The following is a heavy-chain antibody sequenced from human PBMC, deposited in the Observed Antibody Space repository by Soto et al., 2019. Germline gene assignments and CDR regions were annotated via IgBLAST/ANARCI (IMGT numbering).Heavy chain of an antibody. CDR1: GFSLSTSGVG. CDR2: IYWDDDK. D-gene: IGHD7-27*01. V-gene: IGHV2-5*02. CDR3: APSLITNWGSRGAFDY. Sequence: QITLKESGPTLVKPTQTLTLTCTFSGFSLSTSGVGVGWIRQPPGKALEWLALIYWDDDKRYSPSLKSRLTITKXTXKXXVVLTLTNMDPVDTATYYCAPSLITNWGSRGAFDYWGQGTLVTVSS. J-gene: IGHJ4*02.